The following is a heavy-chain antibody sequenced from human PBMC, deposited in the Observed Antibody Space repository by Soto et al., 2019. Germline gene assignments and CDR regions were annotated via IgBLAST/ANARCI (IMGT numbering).Heavy chain of an antibody. D-gene: IGHD2-2*01. J-gene: IGHJ6*02. Sequence: RGESLKISCKGSGYSFTSYWIGWVRQIPGKGLEWMGIIYPGDSDTRYSPSFQGQVTISADKSISTAYLQWSSLKASDTAMYYCARQGCSSTSCWGGSYYYYGMDVWGQGTTVTVSS. CDR2: IYPGDSDT. CDR3: ARQGCSSTSCWGGSYYYYGMDV. V-gene: IGHV5-51*01. CDR1: GYSFTSYW.